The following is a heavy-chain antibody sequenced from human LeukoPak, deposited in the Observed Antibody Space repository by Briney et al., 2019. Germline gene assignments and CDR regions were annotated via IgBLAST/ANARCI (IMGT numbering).Heavy chain of an antibody. V-gene: IGHV4-39*01. D-gene: IGHD2-21*02. CDR1: GGSISSSSYY. Sequence: SETLSLTCTVSGGSISSSSYYWGWIRQPPGKGLEWIGSIYYSGSTYYNPSLKSRVTISVDTSKNQFSLKLSSVTAADTAVYYCARQLVTSHFDYWGQGTLVTVSS. CDR3: ARQLVTSHFDY. CDR2: IYYSGST. J-gene: IGHJ4*02.